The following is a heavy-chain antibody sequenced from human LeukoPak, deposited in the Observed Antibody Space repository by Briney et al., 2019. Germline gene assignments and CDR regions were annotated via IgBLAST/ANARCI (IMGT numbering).Heavy chain of an antibody. CDR2: IYHSGST. J-gene: IGHJ5*02. V-gene: IGHV4-38-2*01. D-gene: IGHD3-3*01. CDR1: GYSISSGYY. CDR3: ARHTIFGVVIYNWFDP. Sequence: PSETLSLTCAVSGYSISSGYYWGWIRQPPGKGLEWIGSIYHSGSTYYNPSLKSRVTISVDTSKNQFSLKLSSVTAADTDVYYCARHTIFGVVIYNWFDPWGQGTLVTVSS.